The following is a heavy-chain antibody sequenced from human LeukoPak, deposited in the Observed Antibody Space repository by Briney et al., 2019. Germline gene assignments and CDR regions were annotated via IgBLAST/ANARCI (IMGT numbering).Heavy chain of an antibody. D-gene: IGHD3-10*01. CDR2: ISNTGRDT. CDR1: GLTLSNYS. J-gene: IGHJ6*02. CDR3: AKVPYSDDGSGRPGFMDV. Sequence: PGGSLRLSCAASGLTLSNYSILWARQAPGKGLEGASNISNTGRDTYYADSVKARFTIYRHNSENTLYLHIHNLRSQDTAVYQWAKVPYSDDGSGRPGFMDVWGQGTTVAVSS. V-gene: IGHV3-23*01.